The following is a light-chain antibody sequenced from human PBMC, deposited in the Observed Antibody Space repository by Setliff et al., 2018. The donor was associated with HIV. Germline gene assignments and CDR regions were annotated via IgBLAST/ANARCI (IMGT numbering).Light chain of an antibody. J-gene: IGLJ1*01. V-gene: IGLV2-11*01. CDR2: DVN. CDR1: SSDVGGYNY. Sequence: QSALTQPRSVSGSPGQSVAISCTGTSSDVGGYNYVSWYQQHPGKAPKLMIYDVNKRPSGVPDRFSGSKSGNTASLTISGLQAEDEGDYYCCSYTDRHTYVFGTGTKSPS. CDR3: CSYTDRHTYV.